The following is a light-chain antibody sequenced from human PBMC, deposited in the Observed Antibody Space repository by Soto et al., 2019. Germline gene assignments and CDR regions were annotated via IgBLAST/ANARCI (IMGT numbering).Light chain of an antibody. CDR1: SSNIGAGYD. CDR3: QSYDTSVNGL. V-gene: IGLV1-40*01. Sequence: QSVLTQPPSLSGAPGQRVTISCIGSSSNIGAGYDVHWYQQLPGRAPKLLISRNSNRPSGVPDRFSASKSGTSATLAITGLQAEDEADYYCQSYDTSVNGLFGGGTKLTVL. J-gene: IGLJ3*02. CDR2: RNS.